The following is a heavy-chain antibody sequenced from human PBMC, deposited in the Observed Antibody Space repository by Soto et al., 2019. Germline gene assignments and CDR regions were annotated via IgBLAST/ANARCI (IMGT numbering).Heavy chain of an antibody. CDR3: ARVHIVGGVITHEKGFDC. CDR2: IITYNGNT. D-gene: IGHD3-10*01. Sequence: QVQLVQSGAEVKKPGASVTVSCKAPGYSFTTYGISWGRQAPGQGLEWMGWIITYNGNTKYAQKLQGRLTVTTDASTSTAYMELRSLRSEDTAVYYCARVHIVGGVITHEKGFDCWGQGTLVTVSS. V-gene: IGHV1-18*01. J-gene: IGHJ4*02. CDR1: GYSFTTYG.